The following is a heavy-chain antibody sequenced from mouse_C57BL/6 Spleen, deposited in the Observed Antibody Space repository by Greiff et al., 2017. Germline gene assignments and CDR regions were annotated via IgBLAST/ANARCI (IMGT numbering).Heavy chain of an antibody. CDR3: ARDLPFDY. J-gene: IGHJ2*01. CDR2: ISSGSSTI. D-gene: IGHD2-1*01. V-gene: IGHV5-17*01. CDR1: GFTFSDYG. Sequence: EVQGVESGGGLVKPGGSLTLSCAASGFTFSDYGMHWVRQAPGKGLEWVAYISSGSSTIYYADTVKGRFTISRDNAKNTLFLQMTSLRSEDTAMYYCARDLPFDYWGQGTTLTVSS.